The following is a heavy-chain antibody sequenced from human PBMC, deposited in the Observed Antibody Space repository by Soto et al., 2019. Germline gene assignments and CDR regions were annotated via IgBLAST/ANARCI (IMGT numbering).Heavy chain of an antibody. J-gene: IGHJ4*02. V-gene: IGHV3-23*01. CDR3: ARAVSWYDY. CDR2: IRGSGGST. CDR1: GFTFSSYA. D-gene: IGHD6-13*01. Sequence: EVQLLESGGGLIQPGGSLRLSCAASGFTFSSYAMNWVRQAPGKGLEWVSGIRGSGGSTYYADSVKGRFTISRDNSKNSLYLQMSSLRAEDTDVYYCARAVSWYDYWGQGTLVTVSS.